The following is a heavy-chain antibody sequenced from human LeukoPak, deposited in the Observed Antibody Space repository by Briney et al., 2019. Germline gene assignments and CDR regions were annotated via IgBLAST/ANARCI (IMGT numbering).Heavy chain of an antibody. Sequence: GGSLRLSCAASGFTFSSYAMHWVRQAPGKGLEYVSAISSNGGSTYYANSVKGRFTISRDNSKNSLYLQMNSLRAEDTAVYYCARETSGAWDYWGQGTLVTVSS. CDR3: ARETSGAWDY. CDR1: GFTFSSYA. V-gene: IGHV3-64*01. CDR2: ISSNGGST. D-gene: IGHD1-26*01. J-gene: IGHJ4*02.